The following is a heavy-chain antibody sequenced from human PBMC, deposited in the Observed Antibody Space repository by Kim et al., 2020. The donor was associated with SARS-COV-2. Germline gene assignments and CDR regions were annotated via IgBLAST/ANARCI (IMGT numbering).Heavy chain of an antibody. D-gene: IGHD3-10*01. Sequence: GGSLRLSCAASGFTFSNAWMSWVRQAPGKGLEWVGRIKSKTDGGTTDYAAPVKGRFTISRDDSKNTLYLQMNSLKTEDTAVYYCTTGSRVWFGELIDYYYGMDVWGQGTTVTVSS. CDR2: IKSKTDGGTT. J-gene: IGHJ6*02. CDR3: TTGSRVWFGELIDYYYGMDV. CDR1: GFTFSNAW. V-gene: IGHV3-15*01.